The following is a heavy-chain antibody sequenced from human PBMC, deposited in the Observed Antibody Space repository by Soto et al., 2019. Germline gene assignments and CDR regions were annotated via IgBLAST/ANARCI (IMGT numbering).Heavy chain of an antibody. CDR2: ITWNSGHI. J-gene: IGHJ4*02. CDR1: GFTFDGYA. V-gene: IGHV3-9*01. CDR3: ARASYGSGGYHYFYY. D-gene: IGHD3-10*01. Sequence: PGGSLRLSCAPSGFTFDGYAMHWVRQAPGQGLEWVSGITWNSGHICYADSVNGRFTISRDNSKNPRYLQINSLRSEDTALYYLARASYGSGGYHYFYYGGQGTLVSVSS.